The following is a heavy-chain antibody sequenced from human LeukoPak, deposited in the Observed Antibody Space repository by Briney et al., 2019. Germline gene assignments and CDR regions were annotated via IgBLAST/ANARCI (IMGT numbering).Heavy chain of an antibody. J-gene: IGHJ4*02. CDR2: ISYDGSNK. CDR3: AKEGAYSSSWPHYFDY. V-gene: IGHV3-30*18. D-gene: IGHD6-13*01. CDR1: GFTFSSYG. Sequence: GGSLRLSCAASGFTFSSYGMHWVRQAPGKGLEWVAVISYDGSNKYYADSAKGRFTISRDNSKNTLYLQMNSLRAEDTAVYYCAKEGAYSSSWPHYFDYWGQGTLVTVSS.